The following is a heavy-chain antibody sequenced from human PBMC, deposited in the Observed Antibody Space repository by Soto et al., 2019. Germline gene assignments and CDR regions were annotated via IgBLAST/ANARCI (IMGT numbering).Heavy chain of an antibody. CDR2: VFHSGST. CDR1: GGSICSSLYY. J-gene: IGHJ4*02. D-gene: IGHD6-19*01. V-gene: IGHV4-39*01. CDR3: TRLTYSSSSAPFDS. Sequence: PSETLSLTCVVSGGSICSSLYYWVYIRQAPGKGLEWVGSVFHSGSTYYNPSLKSRLTISVDTSRNQFSLRLASVTAADTAIYYCTRLTYSSSSAPFDSWGQGTLVTVSS.